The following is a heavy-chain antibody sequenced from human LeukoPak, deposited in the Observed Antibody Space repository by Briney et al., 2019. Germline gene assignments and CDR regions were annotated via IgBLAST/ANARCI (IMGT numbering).Heavy chain of an antibody. Sequence: GGSLRLSCAASGFTFSSYGMHWVRQAPGTGLEWVAVISHDGDHKYHADSVKGRFTISRDNSKNTLYLQMNSLRAEDTAVYYCARVRMTTVTDEVPLDAFDIWGQGTMVTVSS. D-gene: IGHD4-17*01. V-gene: IGHV3-30*12. CDR2: ISHDGDHK. CDR1: GFTFSSYG. CDR3: ARVRMTTVTDEVPLDAFDI. J-gene: IGHJ3*02.